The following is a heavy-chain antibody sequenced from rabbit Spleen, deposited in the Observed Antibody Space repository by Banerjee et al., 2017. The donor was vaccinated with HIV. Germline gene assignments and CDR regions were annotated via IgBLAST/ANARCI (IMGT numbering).Heavy chain of an antibody. CDR3: VRDQAHMLDL. D-gene: IGHD1-1*01. Sequence: QLKETGGGLVQPGGSLRLSCKASGFDFSRYGVSWVRQAPGKGLEWIGYIDPIFGIAYYATWVSGRFSISRENTQNTVYLQLNSLTAADTATYFCVRDQAHMLDLWGQGTLVTVS. V-gene: IGHV1S7*01. CDR2: IDPIFGIA. J-gene: IGHJ3*01. CDR1: GFDFSRYG.